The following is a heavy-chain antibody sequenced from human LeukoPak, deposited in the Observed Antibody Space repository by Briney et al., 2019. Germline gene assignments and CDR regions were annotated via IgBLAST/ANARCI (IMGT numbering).Heavy chain of an antibody. CDR3: ARGVMGYSGYDCNWFDT. CDR1: GYSINTGYY. V-gene: IGHV4-34*01. CDR2: INHSGST. D-gene: IGHD5-12*01. Sequence: PSETLSLTCAVSGYSINTGYYWSWIRQPPGKGLEWIGEINHSGSTNYNPSLKSRVTRSVDTSKNQFSLKLSSLTAADTAVYYCARGVMGYSGYDCNWFDTWGQGTLVTVSS. J-gene: IGHJ5*02.